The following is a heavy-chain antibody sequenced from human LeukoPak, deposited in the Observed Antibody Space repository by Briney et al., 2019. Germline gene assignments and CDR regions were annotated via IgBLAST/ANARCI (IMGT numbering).Heavy chain of an antibody. V-gene: IGHV1-8*01. CDR2: MNPNSANT. CDR1: GYTVTSYD. CDR3: ARAPWSSSSWPYSWFDP. Sequence: ASRKFSCKASGYTVTSYDINWIRQATGQGLEWMGWMNPNSANTGYAQKFQGRAPMTRNTSITTAYMALSSLRSEHTAVYYCARAPWSSSSWPYSWFDPWGKGTLVPVSS. D-gene: IGHD6-13*01. J-gene: IGHJ5*02.